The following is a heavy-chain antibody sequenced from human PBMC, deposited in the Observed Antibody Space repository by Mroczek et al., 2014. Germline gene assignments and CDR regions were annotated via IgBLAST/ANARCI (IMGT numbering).Heavy chain of an antibody. CDR1: GGSISSSSYY. J-gene: IGHJ4*02. CDR2: IYYSGST. Sequence: VQLVESGPGLVKPSETLSLTCTVSGGSISSSSYYWGWIRQPPGKGLEWIGSIYYSGSTYYNPSLKSRVTISVDTSKNQFSLKLSSVTAADTAVYYCATPARRAAAGKGIDYWGQGTLVTVSS. D-gene: IGHD6-13*01. CDR3: ATPARRAAAGKGIDY. V-gene: IGHV4-39*01.